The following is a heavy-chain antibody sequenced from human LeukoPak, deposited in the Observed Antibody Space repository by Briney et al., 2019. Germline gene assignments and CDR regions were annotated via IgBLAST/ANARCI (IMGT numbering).Heavy chain of an antibody. CDR3: ARGRHIVVVTAMSP. J-gene: IGHJ5*02. Sequence: SETLSLTCAVYGGSFSGYYWSWIRQPPGKGLEWIGEINHSGSTNYNPSLKSRVTISVDTPKNQFSLKLSSVTAADTAVYYCARGRHIVVVTAMSPWGQGTLVTVSS. D-gene: IGHD2-21*02. CDR1: GGSFSGYY. CDR2: INHSGST. V-gene: IGHV4-34*01.